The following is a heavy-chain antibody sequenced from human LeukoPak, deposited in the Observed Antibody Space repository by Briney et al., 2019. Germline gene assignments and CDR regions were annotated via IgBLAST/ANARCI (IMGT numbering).Heavy chain of an antibody. J-gene: IGHJ3*02. CDR1: DDSFSSHY. D-gene: IGHD4-17*01. Sequence: SETLSLTCAVSDDSFSSHYWTWIRQPPGTGLEWTGYISYIGSTNYNPSLKSRVTISIDTSKNQFSLKLSSVTAADTAVYYCARDLVTVTKGFDIWGQGTMVSVSS. CDR3: ARDLVTVTKGFDI. V-gene: IGHV4-59*11. CDR2: ISYIGST.